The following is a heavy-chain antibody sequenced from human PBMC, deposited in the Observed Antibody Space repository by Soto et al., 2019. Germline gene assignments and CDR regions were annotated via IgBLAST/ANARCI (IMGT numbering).Heavy chain of an antibody. Sequence: QLQLQESGPGLGKPSGTLSLTCTVSGASINSSLYYWDWIRQSPGKGLEWIGSFSYSGSTYYNPSLKSRVTISVDTSKNQFSLKLISVTAADTAVYYCARQSTLVIYGMDVWGQGTTVIVSS. CDR1: GASINSSLYY. J-gene: IGHJ6*02. CDR2: FSYSGST. CDR3: ARQSTLVIYGMDV. V-gene: IGHV4-39*01. D-gene: IGHD3-9*01.